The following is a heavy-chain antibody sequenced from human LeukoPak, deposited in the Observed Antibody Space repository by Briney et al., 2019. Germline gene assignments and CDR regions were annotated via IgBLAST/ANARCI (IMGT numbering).Heavy chain of an antibody. V-gene: IGHV1-24*01. J-gene: IGHJ4*02. CDR3: ATSPRVGPTVYGFGF. CDR1: GYSLTDLS. Sequence: ASVKVSCKVSGYSLTDLSIHWVRQAPGKGLEWMGGFDPEQGETIYAQTFQGRVTMTEDTSSDTSYLELSTLRSEDTAVYYCATSPRVGPTVYGFGFWGQGTLVTVSS. D-gene: IGHD1-26*01. CDR2: FDPEQGET.